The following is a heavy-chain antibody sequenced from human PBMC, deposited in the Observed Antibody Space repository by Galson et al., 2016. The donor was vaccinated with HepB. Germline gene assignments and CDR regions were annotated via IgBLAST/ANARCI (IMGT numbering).Heavy chain of an antibody. CDR1: GFIVSDTY. D-gene: IGHD1-1*01. CDR3: ARDAYQVRWPNDYHTVDV. CDR2: IYTGGDT. J-gene: IGHJ6*02. Sequence: SLRLSCAASGFIVSDTYMTWVRQAPGRGLEWVSVIYTGGDTYYADSVKGRFTISRDNSKNTLYLQMSSLRVEDTAVYYCARDAYQVRWPNDYHTVDVWGQGTSVTVFS. V-gene: IGHV3-66*01.